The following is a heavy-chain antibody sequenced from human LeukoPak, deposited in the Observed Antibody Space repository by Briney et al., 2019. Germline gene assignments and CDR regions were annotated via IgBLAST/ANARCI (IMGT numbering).Heavy chain of an antibody. CDR1: GGSISSYY. J-gene: IGHJ6*03. V-gene: IGHV4-4*07. D-gene: IGHD3-22*01. Sequence: SETLSLTCTVSGGSISSYYWSWIRQPAGKGQEWIGRIYTSGSTNYNPSLKSRVTMSVDTSKNQFSLKLSSVTAADTAVYYCAREIGAYYYYYMDVWGKGTTVTISS. CDR3: AREIGAYYYYYMDV. CDR2: IYTSGST.